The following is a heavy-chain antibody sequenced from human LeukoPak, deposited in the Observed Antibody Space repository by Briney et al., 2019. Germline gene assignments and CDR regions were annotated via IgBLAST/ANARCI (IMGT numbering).Heavy chain of an antibody. Sequence: SLRLSCAASGFTFSNYAMNWVRQAPGKGLEWIGEIYHSGSTNYNPSLKSRVTISVDKSKNQFSLKLSSVTAADTAVYYCARVKRKGYSSSWYPAYNYYGMDVWGQGTTVTVSS. D-gene: IGHD6-13*01. CDR3: ARVKRKGYSSSWYPAYNYYGMDV. CDR2: IYHSGST. J-gene: IGHJ6*02. V-gene: IGHV4-4*02. CDR1: GFTFSNYAM.